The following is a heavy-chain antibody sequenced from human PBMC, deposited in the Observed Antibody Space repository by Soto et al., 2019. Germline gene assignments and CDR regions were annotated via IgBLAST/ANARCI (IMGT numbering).Heavy chain of an antibody. J-gene: IGHJ6*02. CDR1: GFTFSSYG. V-gene: IGHV3-30*18. D-gene: IGHD2-2*01. Sequence: GGSLRLSCAASGFTFSSYGMHWVRQAPGKGLEWVAVISYDGSNKYYADSVKGRFTISRDNSKNTLYLQMNSLRAEDTAVYYCAKGPYGSYQLLPYYYYGMDVWGQGTTVTVSS. CDR3: AKGPYGSYQLLPYYYYGMDV. CDR2: ISYDGSNK.